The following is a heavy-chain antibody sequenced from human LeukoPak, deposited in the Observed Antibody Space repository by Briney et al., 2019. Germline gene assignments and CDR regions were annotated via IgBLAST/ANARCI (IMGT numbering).Heavy chain of an antibody. V-gene: IGHV1-2*02. D-gene: IGHD3-22*01. CDR3: ARGDYYDSSGYYY. CDR1: GYTFTGYY. Sequence: GASVKVSCKASGYTFTGYYMHWVRQAPGQGLEWMGWINPNSGGTNYAQKFQGRVTMTRDTSISTAYMELSGLRSDDTAVYYCARGDYYDSSGYYYWGQGTLVTVSS. J-gene: IGHJ4*02. CDR2: INPNSGGT.